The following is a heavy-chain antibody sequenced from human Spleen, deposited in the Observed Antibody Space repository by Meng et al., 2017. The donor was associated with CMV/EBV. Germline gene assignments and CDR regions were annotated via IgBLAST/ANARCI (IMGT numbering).Heavy chain of an antibody. J-gene: IGHJ4*02. V-gene: IGHV4-30-4*08. D-gene: IGHD2-15*01. CDR1: SISSDAYY. CDR2: IFYTGST. CDR3: AREKYQPQQGYWYFFDH. Sequence: SISSDAYYWNWVRQPPGRGLEWIGNIFYTGSTYYNPSLKNRVTISVDTSKNQFSLKLGSVTAADTAVYYCAREKYQPQQGYWYFFDHWGQGALVTVSS.